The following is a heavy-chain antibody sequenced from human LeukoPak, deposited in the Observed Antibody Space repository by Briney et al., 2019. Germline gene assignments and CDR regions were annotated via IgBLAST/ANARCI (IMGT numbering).Heavy chain of an antibody. CDR3: ALRGLYCSASTCGGALHI. J-gene: IGHJ3*02. V-gene: IGHV4-4*07. CDR1: ARSIISYY. CDR2: IYTSGTT. Sequence: SETLSLTCTVSARSIISYYWTWIRQHAGKGLERIGRIYTSGTTNYNPSLKSRVTMSVDTSKGQLSLKLTSVTAADTAVYYCALRGLYCSASTCGGALHIWGQGTMVTVSS. D-gene: IGHD2-15*01.